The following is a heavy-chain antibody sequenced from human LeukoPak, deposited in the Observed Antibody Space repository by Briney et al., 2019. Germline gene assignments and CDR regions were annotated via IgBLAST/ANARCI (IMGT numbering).Heavy chain of an antibody. CDR3: AKSPRVGATSGVDY. Sequence: PGGSLRLSCAASGFTFSHYNVSWVRQAPGKGLEWVSAISGSGGSTYYADSVKGRFTISRDNSKNTLYLQMNSLRAEDTAVYYCAKSPRVGATSGVDYWGQGTLVTVSS. D-gene: IGHD1-26*01. CDR1: GFTFSHYN. J-gene: IGHJ4*02. V-gene: IGHV3-23*01. CDR2: ISGSGGST.